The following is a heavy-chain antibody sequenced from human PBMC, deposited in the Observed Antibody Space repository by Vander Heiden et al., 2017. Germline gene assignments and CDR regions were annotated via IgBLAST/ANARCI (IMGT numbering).Heavy chain of an antibody. CDR2: IIPIFGTA. J-gene: IGHJ6*02. Sequence: QVQLVQSGAEVKEPRSSVTVSCKASGDTFSSYAISWVRQAPGQGLEWMGGIIPIFGTANYAQKFQGRVTITADESTSTAYMELSSLRSEDTAVYYCAREPPSWLNAPDVWGQGTTVTVSS. CDR1: GDTFSSYA. V-gene: IGHV1-69*01. D-gene: IGHD3-9*01. CDR3: AREPPSWLNAPDV.